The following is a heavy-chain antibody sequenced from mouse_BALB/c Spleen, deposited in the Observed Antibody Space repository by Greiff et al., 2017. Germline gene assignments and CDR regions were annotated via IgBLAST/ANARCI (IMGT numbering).Heavy chain of an antibody. CDR2: INPSSGYT. CDR3: ARRGLRRVENAMDY. D-gene: IGHD2-4*01. V-gene: IGHV1-4*01. CDR1: GYTFTSYT. Sequence: VKLQESGAELARPGASVKMSCKASGYTFTSYTMHWVKQRPGQGLEWIGYINPSSGYTNYNQKFKDKATLTADKSSSTAYMQLSSLTSEDSAVYYCARRGLRRVENAMDYWGQGTSVTVSS. J-gene: IGHJ4*01.